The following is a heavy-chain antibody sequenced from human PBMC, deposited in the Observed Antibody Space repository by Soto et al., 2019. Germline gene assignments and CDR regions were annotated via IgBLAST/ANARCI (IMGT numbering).Heavy chain of an antibody. V-gene: IGHV1-18*04. Sequence: QVQLVQSGAEVKKPGASVKISCKASGYYFTSHGISWVRQAPGQGLEWMGWISAYNGNTHYVQKFQERVTMTTDTSTNTDYMELRSLRSDDTAVYYCARDPPITGSLRGTPLMDVWGQGTTVTFSS. D-gene: IGHD1-20*01. CDR3: ARDPPITGSLRGTPLMDV. J-gene: IGHJ6*02. CDR1: GYYFTSHG. CDR2: ISAYNGNT.